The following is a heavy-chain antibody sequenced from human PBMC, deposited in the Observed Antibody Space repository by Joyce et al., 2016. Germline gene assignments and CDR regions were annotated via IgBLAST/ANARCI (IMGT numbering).Heavy chain of an antibody. D-gene: IGHD2-2*01. CDR1: GYTLIDYT. CDR2: ILPDIGKT. Sequence: QVQLVQSGAEVKKPGASVKVSCKASGYTLIDYTLHWVRQAPGQSPEWGGGILPDIGKTQYAQRFQGRVTISRDTAASTAYMELNSLRHEDTAVYFCARAPKYCSGSICYYFDYWGQGTLVTVSP. CDR3: ARAPKYCSGSICYYFDY. V-gene: IGHV1-3*01. J-gene: IGHJ4*02.